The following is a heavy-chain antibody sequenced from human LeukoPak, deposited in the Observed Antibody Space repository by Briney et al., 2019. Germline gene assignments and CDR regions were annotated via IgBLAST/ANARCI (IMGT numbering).Heavy chain of an antibody. V-gene: IGHV3-33*06. Sequence: GGSLRLSCAASGFIFSNYGMHWGRQAPGGGLDCGAVIWYDGSYKYYADSLKGRFTIFRDNSKNTLYLQMNSLRAEDTAIYYFAKVVPYPASTGTGLDYWGQGTLVTVSS. D-gene: IGHD2-2*01. CDR3: AKVVPYPASTGTGLDY. J-gene: IGHJ4*02. CDR2: IWYDGSYK. CDR1: GFIFSNYG.